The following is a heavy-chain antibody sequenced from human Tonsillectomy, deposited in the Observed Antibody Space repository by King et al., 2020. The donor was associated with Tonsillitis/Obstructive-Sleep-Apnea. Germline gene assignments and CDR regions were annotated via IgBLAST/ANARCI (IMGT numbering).Heavy chain of an antibody. J-gene: IGHJ4*02. CDR2: INHSRST. CDR1: GGSFSGYY. Sequence: VQLQQWGAGLLKPSETLSLTCAVYGGSFSGYYWSWIRQPPGKGLEWIGEINHSRSTNYNPSLKSRVTISVDTAKNQFSLQLSSVTAADTAVYYCAVGTKPTCFDYWGQGTLVTVSS. V-gene: IGHV4-34*01. CDR3: AVGTKPTCFDY. D-gene: IGHD2-8*01.